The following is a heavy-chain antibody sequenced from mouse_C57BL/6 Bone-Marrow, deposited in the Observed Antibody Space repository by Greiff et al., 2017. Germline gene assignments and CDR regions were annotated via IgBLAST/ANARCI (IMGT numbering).Heavy chain of an antibody. J-gene: IGHJ3*01. CDR3: TRSPFYGNSPAWFAY. CDR1: GYTFTDYE. V-gene: IGHV1-15*01. CDR2: IDPETGGT. Sequence: VQLQQSGAELVRPGASVTLSCKASGYTFTDYEMHWVKQTPVHGLEWIGAIDPETGGTAYNQKFKGKAILTAAKSSSTAYMELRSLTSEDSAVYSCTRSPFYGNSPAWFAYWGQGTLVTVSA. D-gene: IGHD1-1*01.